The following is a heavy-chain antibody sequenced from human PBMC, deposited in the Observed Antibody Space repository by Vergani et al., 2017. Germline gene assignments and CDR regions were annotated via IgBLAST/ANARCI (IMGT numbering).Heavy chain of an antibody. CDR3: AKGHSGQIGSPHDYYFDY. V-gene: IGHV3-30*02. D-gene: IGHD1-26*01. CDR2: IRSDGGSE. Sequence: QVHLVESGGGVVQPGGSLRLSCAASGFIFNYYGINWVRQAPGKGLEWVSFIRSDGGSEMYADSGRGRFTISRDNSKNTVSLEMLSLRTEDTAVYYCAKGHSGQIGSPHDYYFDYLGQGTLVTVSS. J-gene: IGHJ4*02. CDR1: GFIFNYYG.